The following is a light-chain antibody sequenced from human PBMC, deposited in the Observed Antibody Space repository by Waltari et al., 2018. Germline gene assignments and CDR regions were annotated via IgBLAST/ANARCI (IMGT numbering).Light chain of an antibody. Sequence: QSVLTQPPSVSEAPRQRVAISCSGITSNIGSNAVNWYQQLPGKAPKLLIFFDGLLSPGVSDRFSGSKSGTSASLAISGLQSEDEADYYCAAWDDSLKGVVFGGGTKLTVL. CDR2: FDG. CDR1: TSNIGSNA. V-gene: IGLV1-36*01. J-gene: IGLJ2*01. CDR3: AAWDDSLKGVV.